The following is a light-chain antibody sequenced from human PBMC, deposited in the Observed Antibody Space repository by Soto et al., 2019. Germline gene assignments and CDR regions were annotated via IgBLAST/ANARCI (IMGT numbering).Light chain of an antibody. CDR2: DVS. J-gene: IGLJ2*01. Sequence: QSALTQPASVSGSPGQSITISCTGTSSDVGGYKYVSWYQQYPGKAPKLIIYDVSNRPSEVSNRFSGSKSDNTASLTISGLQAEDEADYYCRSYTSSNTLVFGGGTKLTVL. CDR3: RSYTSSNTLV. CDR1: SSDVGGYKY. V-gene: IGLV2-14*01.